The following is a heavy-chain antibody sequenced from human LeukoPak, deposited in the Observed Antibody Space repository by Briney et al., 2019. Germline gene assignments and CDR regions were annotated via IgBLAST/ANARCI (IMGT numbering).Heavy chain of an antibody. CDR2: MNPNSGNT. J-gene: IGHJ4*02. CDR3: ARAVWDVGATVDY. D-gene: IGHD1-26*01. CDR1: GYTFTSYD. Sequence: GASVKVSCKASGYTFTSYDINWVRQATGQGLEWMGWMNPNSGNTGYAQKFQGRVTMTRDTSISTAYMELSRLRSDDTAVYYCARAVWDVGATVDYWGQGTLVTVSS. V-gene: IGHV1-8*01.